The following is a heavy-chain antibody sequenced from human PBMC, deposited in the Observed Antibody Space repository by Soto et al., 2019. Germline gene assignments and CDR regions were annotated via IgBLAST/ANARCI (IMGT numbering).Heavy chain of an antibody. CDR3: AADPSLIHLCFYAFEI. CDR1: GFTFTNSA. V-gene: IGHV1-58*01. Sequence: SVKVSCKASGFTFTNSAVQWVRQARGQRPEWIGWIVVGTGNTNYAQKFQERVTISRDVSTSTAYMELSSLRSEDTAVYYCAADPSLIHLCFYAFEIWGEGTMVTVS. D-gene: IGHD5-18*01. CDR2: IVVGTGNT. J-gene: IGHJ3*02.